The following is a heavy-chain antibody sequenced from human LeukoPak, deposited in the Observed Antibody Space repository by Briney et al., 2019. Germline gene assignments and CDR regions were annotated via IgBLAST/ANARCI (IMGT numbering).Heavy chain of an antibody. D-gene: IGHD3-10*01. J-gene: IGHJ4*02. Sequence: GASVKVSCTASGYTFTGYFMHWVRQAPGQGLEWMGWINPNSGGTNYAQKFQGRVTMTRDTSISTVYMELNWLRFDDTAVYFCARNYYGSGIYYNPGGYWGQGTLVTVSS. CDR1: GYTFTGYF. CDR3: ARNYYGSGIYYNPGGY. CDR2: INPNSGGT. V-gene: IGHV1-2*02.